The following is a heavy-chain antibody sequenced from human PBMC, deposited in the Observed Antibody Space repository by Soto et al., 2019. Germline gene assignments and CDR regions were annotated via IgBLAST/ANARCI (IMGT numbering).Heavy chain of an antibody. CDR3: ARDVGYCSGGSCYDWFDP. D-gene: IGHD2-15*01. CDR1: GGTFSSYT. J-gene: IGHJ5*02. V-gene: IGHV1-69*08. Sequence: QVQLVQSGAEVKKPGSSVKVSCKASGGTFSSYTISGVRQAPGQGLEWMGRIIPILGIANYAQKFQGRVTITADKSTSTAYMELSSLRSEDTAVYYCARDVGYCSGGSCYDWFDPWGQGTLVTVSS. CDR2: IIPILGIA.